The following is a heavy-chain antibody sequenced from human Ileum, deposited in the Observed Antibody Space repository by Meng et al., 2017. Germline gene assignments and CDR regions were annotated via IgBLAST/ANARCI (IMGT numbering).Heavy chain of an antibody. CDR3: AREARYDGQSRGVEH. Sequence: GGSRRLSCAAVEFPFNRYWMHWVRQAPGKGLVWVSRINSDGSNTNYADSVKGRFTVSSDNAKNTVFLKMNSLGGEDSAVYFCAREARYDGQSRGVEHWGQGTMVTVSS. CDR2: INSDGSNT. D-gene: IGHD5-12*01. J-gene: IGHJ1*01. V-gene: IGHV3-74*01. CDR1: EFPFNRYW.